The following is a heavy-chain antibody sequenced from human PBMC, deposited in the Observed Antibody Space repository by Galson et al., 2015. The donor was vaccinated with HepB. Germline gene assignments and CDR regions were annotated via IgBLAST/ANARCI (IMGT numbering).Heavy chain of an antibody. CDR1: GYSFTSYW. Sequence: QSGAEVKKPGESLKISCKGSGYSFTSYWIGWVRQMPGKGLEWMGIIYPGDSDTRYSPSFQGQVTISADKSISTAYLQWSSLKASDTAMYYCARHDSGEWLPSGWFDPWGQGTLVTVSS. J-gene: IGHJ5*02. V-gene: IGHV5-51*01. D-gene: IGHD3-3*01. CDR3: ARHDSGEWLPSGWFDP. CDR2: IYPGDSDT.